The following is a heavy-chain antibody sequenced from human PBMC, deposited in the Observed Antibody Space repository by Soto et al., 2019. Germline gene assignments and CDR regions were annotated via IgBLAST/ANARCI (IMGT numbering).Heavy chain of an antibody. CDR1: GFTFSNYG. D-gene: IGHD3-22*01. J-gene: IGHJ4*02. CDR2: IWYDGSNK. Sequence: QVQLVESGGGVVQPGRSLRLSCAASGFTFSNYGMHWVRQAPGKGLEWVAVIWYDGSNKYYADSVKGRFTISRDKSKNTLYLQMNSLRADDTAVDYCAGTASYYDSNGYFFDYGGQGTLVTVSS. V-gene: IGHV3-33*01. CDR3: AGTASYYDSNGYFFDY.